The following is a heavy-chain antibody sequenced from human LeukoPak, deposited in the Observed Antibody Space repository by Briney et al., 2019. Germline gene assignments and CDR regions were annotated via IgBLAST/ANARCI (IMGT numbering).Heavy chain of an antibody. CDR3: AREYYYGSGSPINWFDP. CDR2: IYYSGST. D-gene: IGHD3-10*01. J-gene: IGHJ5*02. Sequence: SETLSLTCTVSGGSISSYYWSWIRQPPGKGLEWIGYIYYSGSTNYNPSLKSRVTISVDTSKNQFSLKLSSVTAGDTAVYYCAREYYYGSGSPINWFDPWGQGTLVTVSS. CDR1: GGSISSYY. V-gene: IGHV4-59*01.